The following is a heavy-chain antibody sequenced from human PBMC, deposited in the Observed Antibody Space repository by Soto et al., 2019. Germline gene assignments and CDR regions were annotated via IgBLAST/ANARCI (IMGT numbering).Heavy chain of an antibody. CDR1: GGSVSSGSYY. V-gene: IGHV4-61*01. CDR3: ARVSSSWGLVSSFDY. Sequence: SETLSLTCTVSGGSVSSGSYYWSWIRHPPGKGLECIGYIYYSGSTNYNPSLKSRVTISVDTSKNQFSLKLSSVTAADTAVYYCARVSSSWGLVSSFDYWGQGTLVTVST. J-gene: IGHJ4*02. CDR2: IYYSGST. D-gene: IGHD6-13*01.